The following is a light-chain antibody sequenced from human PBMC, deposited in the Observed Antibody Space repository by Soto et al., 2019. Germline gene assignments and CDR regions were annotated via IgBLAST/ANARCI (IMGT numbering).Light chain of an antibody. CDR2: GAS. J-gene: IGKJ4*01. CDR1: QSISSK. CDR3: QEYNDWRPIT. V-gene: IGKV3-15*01. Sequence: IVMTQSPATLSVSPGERATLSCRASQSISSKLAWYQQKPGQAPRLLIYGASTRATGIPVRFSGSGSGTEFTLTITSLQSEDFAVYYCQEYNDWRPITFGGGPKVEMK.